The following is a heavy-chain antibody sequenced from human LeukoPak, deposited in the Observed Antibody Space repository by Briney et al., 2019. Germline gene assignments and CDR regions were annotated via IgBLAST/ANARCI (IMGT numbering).Heavy chain of an antibody. Sequence: GASVKVSCKASGYTFTSYDINWVRQAPGQGLEWMGWINPNSGGTNYAQKFQGRVTMTRDTSISTAYMELSRLRSDDTAVYYCARSYSGSYSDAFDIWGQGTMVTVSS. D-gene: IGHD1-26*01. CDR1: GYTFTSYD. CDR2: INPNSGGT. J-gene: IGHJ3*02. CDR3: ARSYSGSYSDAFDI. V-gene: IGHV1-2*02.